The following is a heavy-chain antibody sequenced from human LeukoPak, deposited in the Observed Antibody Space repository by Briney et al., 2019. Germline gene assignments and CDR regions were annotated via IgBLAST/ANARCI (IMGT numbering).Heavy chain of an antibody. J-gene: IGHJ4*02. CDR2: TSVSGDTT. CDR3: AKDRTNIVVVPAAISTGVY. CDR1: GFTFSYYA. V-gene: IGHV3-23*01. D-gene: IGHD2-2*02. Sequence: GGSLRLSCEASGFTFSYYAMSWVRRAPGKGLEWVATTSVSGDTTYFADSVKGRFTIPRDNSKNTLYLQMNSLRAEDTAVCYCAKDRTNIVVVPAAISTGVYWGQGTLVTVSS.